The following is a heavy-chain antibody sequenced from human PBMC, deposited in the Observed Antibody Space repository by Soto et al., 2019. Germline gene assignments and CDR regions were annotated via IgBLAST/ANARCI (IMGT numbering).Heavy chain of an antibody. CDR1: GGSFSGYY. D-gene: IGHD3-10*01. J-gene: IGHJ5*02. V-gene: IGHV4-34*01. CDR2: INHSGST. CDR3: ARDRRMVRGYGWFDP. Sequence: QVQLQQWGAGLLKPSETLSLTCAVYGGSFSGYYWSWIRQPPGKGLEWIGEINHSGSTNYNPSLKSRVTISVDTSKNQFSLKLSSVTAADPAVYYCARDRRMVRGYGWFDPWGQGTLVTVSS.